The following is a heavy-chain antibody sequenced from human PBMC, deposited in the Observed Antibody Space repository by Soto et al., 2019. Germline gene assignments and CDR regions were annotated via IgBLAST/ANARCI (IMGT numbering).Heavy chain of an antibody. D-gene: IGHD1-7*01. CDR1: GGSFSGYY. J-gene: IGHJ4*02. Sequence: PSETLSLTCAVYGGSFSGYYWSWIRQPPGKGLEWIGEINHSGSTNYNPSLKSRVTISVDASKNQFSLKLSSVTAADTAVYYCASSKTTTLQYFDYWGQGTLVTVSS. CDR2: INHSGST. CDR3: ASSKTTTLQYFDY. V-gene: IGHV4-34*01.